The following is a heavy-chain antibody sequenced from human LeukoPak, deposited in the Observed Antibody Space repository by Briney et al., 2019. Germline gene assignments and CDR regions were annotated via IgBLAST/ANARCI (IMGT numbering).Heavy chain of an antibody. CDR3: ARAYSSGWPDLDY. J-gene: IGHJ4*02. CDR1: GGSISSYY. Sequence: MTSETLSLTCTVSGGSISSYYWSWIRQPPGKGLGWIGYVYYSGSTNYNPSLKSRVTISVDTSKNQFSLKLSSVTAADTAVYYCARAYSSGWPDLDYWGQGTLVTVSS. CDR2: VYYSGST. V-gene: IGHV4-59*01. D-gene: IGHD6-19*01.